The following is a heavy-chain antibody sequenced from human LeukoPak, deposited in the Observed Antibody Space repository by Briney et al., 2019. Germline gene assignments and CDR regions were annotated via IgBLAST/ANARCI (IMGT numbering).Heavy chain of an antibody. J-gene: IGHJ6*02. CDR1: GLTFNNYA. CDR2: ISKSGDHT. V-gene: IGHV3-23*01. D-gene: IGHD6-6*01. Sequence: GGSLRLSCAVSGLTFNNYAMSWVRQAPGKGLEWVSAISKSGDHTYYAASAKGRFTIYRDNSKNTLYLQMNSLRAEDTAVYYCAKDLEYSSSSLGTYYYYGMDVWGQGTTVTVSS. CDR3: AKDLEYSSSSLGTYYYYGMDV.